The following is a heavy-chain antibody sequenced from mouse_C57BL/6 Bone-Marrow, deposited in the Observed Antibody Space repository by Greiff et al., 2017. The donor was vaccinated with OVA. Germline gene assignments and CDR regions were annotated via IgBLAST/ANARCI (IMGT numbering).Heavy chain of an antibody. V-gene: IGHV1-47*01. J-gene: IGHJ4*01. CDR2: FHPYNDDT. CDR1: GYTFTTYP. Sequence: QVQLKESGAELVKPGASVKMSCKASGYTFTTYPIEWMKQNHGKSLEWIGNFHPYNDDTKYNEKFKGKATLTVEKSSSTVYLELSRLTSDDSAVYYCARGRLLGYYYAMDYWGQGTSVTVSS. D-gene: IGHD2-3*01. CDR3: ARGRLLGYYYAMDY.